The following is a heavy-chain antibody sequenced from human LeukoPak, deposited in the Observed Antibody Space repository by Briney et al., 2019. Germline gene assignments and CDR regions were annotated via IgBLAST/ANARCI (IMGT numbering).Heavy chain of an antibody. J-gene: IGHJ4*02. CDR1: GFTFSSYE. CDR3: ARRAHYDSSGYYYAAFDY. CDR2: ISSSGSTI. V-gene: IGHV3-48*03. D-gene: IGHD3-22*01. Sequence: GGSLRLSCAASGFTFSSYEMNWVRQAPGKGLEWVSYISSSGSTIYYADSVKGRFTISRDNAKNSLYLQMNSLRAEDTAVYYCARRAHYDSSGYYYAAFDYWGQGTLVTVSS.